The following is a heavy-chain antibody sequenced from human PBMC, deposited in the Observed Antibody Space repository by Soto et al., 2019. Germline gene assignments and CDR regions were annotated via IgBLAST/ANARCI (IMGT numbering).Heavy chain of an antibody. D-gene: IGHD3-16*02. J-gene: IGHJ4*02. V-gene: IGHV1-3*01. CDR1: GYTFTSYA. Sequence: ASVKVSCKASGYTFTSYAMHWVRQAPGQRLEWMGWINAGNGNTKYSQKFQGRVTITRDTSASTAYMELSSLRSEDTAVYYCARDRHDYVWGSYRFPDYWGQGTLVTVSS. CDR2: INAGNGNT. CDR3: ARDRHDYVWGSYRFPDY.